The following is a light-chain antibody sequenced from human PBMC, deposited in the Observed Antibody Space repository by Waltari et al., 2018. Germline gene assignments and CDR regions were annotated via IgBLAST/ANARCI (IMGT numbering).Light chain of an antibody. CDR2: EGS. CDR1: SSDVGSYNL. Sequence: QSALTQPASVSGSPGQSITISCTGTSSDVGSYNLASWYQQHPGKAPKLMIYEGSKRPSGVSNRFSGSKSGNTASLTISGLQAEDEADYYGCSYAGSSDVVFGGGTELTVL. CDR3: CSYAGSSDVV. V-gene: IGLV2-23*01. J-gene: IGLJ2*01.